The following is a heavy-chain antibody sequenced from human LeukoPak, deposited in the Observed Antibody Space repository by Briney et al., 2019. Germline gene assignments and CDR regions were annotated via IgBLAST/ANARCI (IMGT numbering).Heavy chain of an antibody. Sequence: SETLSLTCTVPGGSISSYYWSWIRQPPGKGLEWIGYIYTSGSTNYNPSLKSRVTISVDTSKNQFSLKLSSVTAADTAVYYCARHRPDIVATGGPFDYWGQGTLVTVSS. J-gene: IGHJ4*02. V-gene: IGHV4-4*09. D-gene: IGHD5-12*01. CDR2: IYTSGST. CDR3: ARHRPDIVATGGPFDY. CDR1: GGSISSYY.